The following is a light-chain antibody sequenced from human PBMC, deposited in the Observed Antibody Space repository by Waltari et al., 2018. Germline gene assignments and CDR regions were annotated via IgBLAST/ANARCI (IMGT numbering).Light chain of an antibody. CDR2: VAS. J-gene: IGKJ4*01. CDR1: QNIIRF. Sequence: DTQMTKSPSPLSAFVGDRVTITCRASQNIIRFLNWYQHRPGNAPALLISVASTLQRGVPSRFTGSGSGTDFTLTISRLQPEDSATYYCQQTYTLPLTFGGGTKVEI. V-gene: IGKV1-39*01. CDR3: QQTYTLPLT.